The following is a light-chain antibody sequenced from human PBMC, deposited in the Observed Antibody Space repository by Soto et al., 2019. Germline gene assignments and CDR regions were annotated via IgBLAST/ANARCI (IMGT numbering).Light chain of an antibody. CDR3: QQYGSSPPWT. J-gene: IGKJ1*01. CDR1: QSVSSN. V-gene: IGKV3-20*01. CDR2: GAS. Sequence: IVITQSPSTLSVSPGERATLSCRASQSVSSNLAWYQQKPGQAPRLLIYGASSRATGIPDRFSGSVSGTGFTLTISRLEPEDFAVYYCQQYGSSPPWTFGQGTKVDIK.